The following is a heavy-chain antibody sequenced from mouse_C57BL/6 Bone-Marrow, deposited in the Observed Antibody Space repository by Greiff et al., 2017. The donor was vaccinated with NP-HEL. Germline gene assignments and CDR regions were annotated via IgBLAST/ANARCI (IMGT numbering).Heavy chain of an antibody. CDR1: GYTFTDYY. CDR3: ARSAPHYYGSSQYYFDY. V-gene: IGHV1-19*01. D-gene: IGHD1-1*01. Sequence: EVQLQQSGPVLVKPGASVKMSCKASGYTFTDYYMNWVKQSHGKSLEWIGVINPYNGGTSYNQKFKGKATLTVDKSSSTAYMELNSLTSEDSAVYYCARSAPHYYGSSQYYFDYWGQGTTLTVSS. J-gene: IGHJ2*01. CDR2: INPYNGGT.